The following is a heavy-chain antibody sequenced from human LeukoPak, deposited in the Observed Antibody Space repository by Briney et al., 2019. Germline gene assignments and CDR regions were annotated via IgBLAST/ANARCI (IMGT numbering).Heavy chain of an antibody. V-gene: IGHV4-59*01. CDR3: ARGDILTGYSFDY. D-gene: IGHD3-9*01. CDR2: AHYSGNT. J-gene: IGHJ4*02. Sequence: SETLSLTCTVSDDSINNYYWNWIRQPPGKGLEWLGFAHYSGNTNYNPSLQSRVTISIDTSKSQFSLKLSSVTAADTAVYYCARGDILTGYSFDYWGQGTLVTVSS. CDR1: DDSINNYY.